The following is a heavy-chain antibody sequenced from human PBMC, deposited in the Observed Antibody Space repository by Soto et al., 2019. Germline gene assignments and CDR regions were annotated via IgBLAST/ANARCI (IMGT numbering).Heavy chain of an antibody. Sequence: ASVKVSCKASGYTFTSYAMHWVRQAPGQRLEWMGWIDAGNGNTKYSQKFQGRVTITRETSASTAYMELSSLRSEDTAVYYCARVGGYCSSTSCIGAVPFDYWGQGTLVTVSS. D-gene: IGHD2-2*01. CDR3: ARVGGYCSSTSCIGAVPFDY. J-gene: IGHJ4*02. V-gene: IGHV1-3*01. CDR1: GYTFTSYA. CDR2: IDAGNGNT.